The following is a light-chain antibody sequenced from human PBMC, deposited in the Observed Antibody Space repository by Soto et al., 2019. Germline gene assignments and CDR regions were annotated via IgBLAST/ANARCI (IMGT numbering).Light chain of an antibody. V-gene: IGKV3-15*01. CDR2: VAS. J-gene: IGKJ5*01. CDR3: QQYNYYVT. CDR1: QSVSSN. Sequence: EIVMTQSPATLSVSPGERATLSCRASQSVSSNLAWYQHKPGQTPRHLIFVASNRTTGIPARFSGSGSGTEFTLTISSRQSEHLAVYYCQQYNYYVTFGQGTRLEIK.